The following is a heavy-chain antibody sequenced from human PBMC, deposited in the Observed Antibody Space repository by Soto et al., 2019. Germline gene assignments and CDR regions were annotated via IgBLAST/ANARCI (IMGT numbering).Heavy chain of an antibody. CDR2: IYYSGST. V-gene: IGHV4-59*01. Sequence: SETLSLTCTVSGGSISSYYWSWIRQPPGKGLEWIGYIYYSGSTNYNPSLKSRVTISVDTSKNQFSLKLSSVTAADTAVYYCARDLKLGRITIFPTGYTVWGKGTTVTVSS. CDR3: ARDLKLGRITIFPTGYTV. CDR1: GGSISSYY. D-gene: IGHD3-3*01. J-gene: IGHJ6*04.